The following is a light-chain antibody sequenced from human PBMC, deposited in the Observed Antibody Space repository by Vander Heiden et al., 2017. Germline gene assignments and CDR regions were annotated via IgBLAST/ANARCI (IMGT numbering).Light chain of an antibody. J-gene: IGKJ4*01. CDR3: QQYKNWPLT. CDR1: QSVSGT. V-gene: IGKV3D-15*01. CDR2: GAS. Sequence: EIVMPESPATLSVSPGESATVSCRSSQSVSGTVAWYQQRPGQTPRLLIYGASTRATGMPARFSGSGSGTEFTLTISSLQSEDFAVYYCQQYKNWPLTFGGGTKVEI.